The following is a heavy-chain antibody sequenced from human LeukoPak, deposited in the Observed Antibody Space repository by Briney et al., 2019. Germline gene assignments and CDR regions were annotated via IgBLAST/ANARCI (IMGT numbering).Heavy chain of an antibody. CDR2: NSYSATS. V-gene: IGHV4-59*01. CDR1: DGSISTYY. D-gene: IGHD6-19*01. Sequence: SETLSLTCTVSDGSISTYYWSWIRQAPGKGLEWIGYNSYSATSNYNPSLQSRVTISVDTAQNQFSLKLSSPTTADTAVYYCARLWAGTFDYWGQGVLVTVSS. CDR3: ARLWAGTFDY. J-gene: IGHJ4*02.